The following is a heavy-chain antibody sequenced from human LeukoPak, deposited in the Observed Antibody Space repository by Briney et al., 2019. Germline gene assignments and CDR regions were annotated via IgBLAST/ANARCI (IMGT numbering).Heavy chain of an antibody. Sequence: HPGGSLRLSCAASGFTFSSYEMNWVRQAPGRGLEWVSYISSSGSTIYYADSVKGRFTISRDNARNSLYLQMNSLRAEDTAVYYCARGDFDWLLAREDYYMDVWGKGTTVTISS. CDR3: ARGDFDWLLAREDYYMDV. V-gene: IGHV3-48*03. J-gene: IGHJ6*03. CDR2: ISSSGSTI. D-gene: IGHD3-9*01. CDR1: GFTFSSYE.